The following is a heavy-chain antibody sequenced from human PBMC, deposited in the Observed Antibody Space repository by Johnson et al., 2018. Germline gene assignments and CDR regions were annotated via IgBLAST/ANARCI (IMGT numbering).Heavy chain of an antibody. Sequence: VQSGGSLRLSCAASGFTFSSYAMSWVRQAPGKGLEWVSAISGSGGSTYYADSVKGRFTISRDNSKNTLYLQMNSLRAEDTAVYYCAKDRRDRSGWNLYYYYYMDVWGKGTTVTVSS. CDR3: AKDRRDRSGWNLYYYYYMDV. D-gene: IGHD6-19*01. CDR2: ISGSGGST. CDR1: GFTFSSYA. J-gene: IGHJ6*03. V-gene: IGHV3-23*01.